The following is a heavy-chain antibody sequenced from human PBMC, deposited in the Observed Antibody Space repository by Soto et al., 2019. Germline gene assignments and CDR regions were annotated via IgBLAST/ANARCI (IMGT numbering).Heavy chain of an antibody. CDR2: MKQDGRET. D-gene: IGHD3-10*02. CDR1: AFTFSNYW. Sequence: ASVKVSCAASAFTFSNYWMSWVRQAPGKGLEWVATMKQDGRETYYVDSVKGRFTISRDNAKNSLYLQMNCLRAEDTAVYYCARGGNVPFDIWGPGTMVTVSS. V-gene: IGHV3-7*04. J-gene: IGHJ3*02. CDR3: ARGGNVPFDI.